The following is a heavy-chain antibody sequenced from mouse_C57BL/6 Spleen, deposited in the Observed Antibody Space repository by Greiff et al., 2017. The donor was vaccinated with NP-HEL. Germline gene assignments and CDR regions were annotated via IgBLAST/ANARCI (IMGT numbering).Heavy chain of an antibody. CDR2: IWGDGST. Sequence: QVQLKESGPGLVAPSQSLSITCTVSGFSLTSYGVSWVRQPPGKGLEWLGVIWGDGSTHYHSALISRLSISKDNSKSQVFLKLNSLQTDDTATYYCAKPKSIYYGNYDYYAMDYWGQGTSVTVSS. J-gene: IGHJ4*01. D-gene: IGHD2-1*01. CDR1: GFSLTSYG. CDR3: AKPKSIYYGNYDYYAMDY. V-gene: IGHV2-3*01.